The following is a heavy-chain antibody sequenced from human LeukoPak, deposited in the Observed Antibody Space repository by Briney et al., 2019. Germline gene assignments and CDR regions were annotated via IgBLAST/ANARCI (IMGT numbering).Heavy chain of an antibody. V-gene: IGHV4-30-2*01. CDR3: ARGVVVPAAPRENWFDP. Sequence: PSETLSLTCTVSGGSISSGGYYWTWIRQAPGKGLEWIEYIYHSGSTYYNPSLKSRVTISVDRSKNQFSLKLSSVTAADTAVYYCARGVVVPAAPRENWFDPWGQGTLVTVSS. CDR2: IYHSGST. CDR1: GGSISSGGYY. D-gene: IGHD2-2*01. J-gene: IGHJ5*02.